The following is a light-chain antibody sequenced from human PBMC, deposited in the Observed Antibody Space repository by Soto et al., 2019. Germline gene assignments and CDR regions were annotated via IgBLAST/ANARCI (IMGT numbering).Light chain of an antibody. CDR2: NNN. Sequence: QSVLTQPPSASGTPGQRVTIAFSGSSSNIGSNLVNWYQQLPGTAPKIVIYNNNQWPSGVPDRFSGYKSGTSASLASSGLQSEDEADYHCATWDDSLNGLVFGGGTHLTVL. V-gene: IGLV1-44*01. J-gene: IGLJ7*01. CDR3: ATWDDSLNGLV. CDR1: SSNIGSNL.